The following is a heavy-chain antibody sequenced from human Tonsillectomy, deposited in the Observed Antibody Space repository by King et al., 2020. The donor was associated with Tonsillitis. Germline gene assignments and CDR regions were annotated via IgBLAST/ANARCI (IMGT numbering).Heavy chain of an antibody. V-gene: IGHV1-2*02. CDR2: SNPNSGGT. CDR1: GYAFTGYY. D-gene: IGHD4-17*01. Sequence: VQLVESGAEVKKPGASVKVSCKASGYAFTGYYMHWVRQAPGQGLEWMGWSNPNSGGTKYAQKFQGRGTMTRDTSISTAYMELNRLRPDDTAVYYCSRGYGDYVDYWGQGTLVTVSS. J-gene: IGHJ4*02. CDR3: SRGYGDYVDY.